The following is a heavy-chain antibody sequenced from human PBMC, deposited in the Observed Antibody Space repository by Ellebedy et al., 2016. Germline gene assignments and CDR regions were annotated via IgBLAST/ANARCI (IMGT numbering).Heavy chain of an antibody. CDR3: SRDPGLNKFDP. Sequence: GGSLRLXCAASGFTFTDYWMHWVRQAPGEGLVWVSRIKSDGSVTNYADSVKGRFTISRDNAKNTLYLQMNSLRVEDTGVYYCSRDPGLNKFDPWGQGTQVTVSS. V-gene: IGHV3-74*01. J-gene: IGHJ5*02. D-gene: IGHD1/OR15-1a*01. CDR2: IKSDGSVT. CDR1: GFTFTDYW.